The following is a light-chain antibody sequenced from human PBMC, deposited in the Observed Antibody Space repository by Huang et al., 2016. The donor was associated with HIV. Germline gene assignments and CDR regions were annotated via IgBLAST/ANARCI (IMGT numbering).Light chain of an antibody. CDR2: TVS. CDR1: QNITKS. CDR3: QQSFSVPRT. J-gene: IGKJ1*01. Sequence: DIQMTQSPPSLSASVGDRVTFTCRADQNITKSLNWYQQKPGKTPKLLIYTVSTLESGVPSRVSGSGSGSRFTLNIGNLQPEDFATYYCQQSFSVPRTFG. V-gene: IGKV1-39*01.